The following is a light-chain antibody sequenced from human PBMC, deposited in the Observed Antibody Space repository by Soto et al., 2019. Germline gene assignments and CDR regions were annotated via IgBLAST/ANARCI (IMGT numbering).Light chain of an antibody. CDR2: KAS. J-gene: IGKJ5*01. Sequence: DIQMTQSPSTLSASVGDRVTITCRASQGVSRLLAWYQQKPGRAPTLLIYKASTLESGVPSRFSGSGSGTEFTLTISSLQPDDFATYYCQQYNSYPLTFGQGTRLEIK. CDR1: QGVSRL. CDR3: QQYNSYPLT. V-gene: IGKV1-5*03.